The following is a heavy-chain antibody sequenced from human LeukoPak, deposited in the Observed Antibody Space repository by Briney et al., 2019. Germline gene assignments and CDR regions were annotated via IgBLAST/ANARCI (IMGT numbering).Heavy chain of an antibody. D-gene: IGHD3-16*02. CDR1: GYTFTSYA. CDR2: INTNTGNP. V-gene: IGHV7-4-1*02. Sequence: GASVKVSCKASGYTFTSYAMNWVRQAPGQGLEWMGWINTNTGNPTYAQGFTGRFVFSLDTSVSTAYLQISSLTAEDTAVYYCAAQKRGSYRPYYFDYWGQGTLVTVSS. J-gene: IGHJ4*02. CDR3: AAQKRGSYRPYYFDY.